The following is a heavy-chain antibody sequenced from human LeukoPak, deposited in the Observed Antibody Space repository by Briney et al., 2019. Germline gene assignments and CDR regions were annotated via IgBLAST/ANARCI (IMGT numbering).Heavy chain of an antibody. Sequence: GGSLRLSCAASGFTFSSYWMSWVRQAPGKGLEWVANIKQDGSEKYYVDSVKGRFTISRDNSKNSLYLQMNSLRAEDTALYYCAKDLGAGGAPPVFDYWGQGTLVTVSS. J-gene: IGHJ4*02. CDR2: IKQDGSEK. CDR3: AKDLGAGGAPPVFDY. D-gene: IGHD2-21*01. V-gene: IGHV3-7*03. CDR1: GFTFSSYW.